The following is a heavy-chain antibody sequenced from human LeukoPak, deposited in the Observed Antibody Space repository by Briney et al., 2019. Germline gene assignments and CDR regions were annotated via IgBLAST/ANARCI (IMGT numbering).Heavy chain of an antibody. CDR2: INHSGST. Sequence: KPSETLPLTCAVYGGSFSGYYWSWIRQPPGKGLEWIGEINHSGSTNYNPSLKSRVTISVDTSKNQFSLKLSSVTAADTAVYYCASGTWGPFDYWGQGTLVTVSS. V-gene: IGHV4-34*01. CDR3: ASGTWGPFDY. J-gene: IGHJ4*02. CDR1: GGSFSGYY. D-gene: IGHD3-16*01.